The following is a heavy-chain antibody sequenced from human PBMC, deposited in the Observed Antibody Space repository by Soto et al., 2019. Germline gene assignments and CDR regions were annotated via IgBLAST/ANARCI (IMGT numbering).Heavy chain of an antibody. J-gene: IGHJ4*02. CDR1: GFTFSSYA. CDR2: LTQSGDST. V-gene: IGHV3-23*01. D-gene: IGHD6-13*01. Sequence: EVQLLESGGGLVQPGGSPRLSCAASGFTFSSYAMTWVRQAPGKGLEWVSSLTQSGDSTYYADSVRGRFTISRDNSKNMLPLQMNSLRDEDTAVYFCAKGGVGQQMGLGDWGQGTLVTVSS. CDR3: AKGGVGQQMGLGD.